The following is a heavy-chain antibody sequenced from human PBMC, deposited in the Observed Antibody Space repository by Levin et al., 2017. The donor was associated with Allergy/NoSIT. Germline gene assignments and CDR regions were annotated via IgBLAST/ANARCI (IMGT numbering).Heavy chain of an antibody. V-gene: IGHV3-23*01. J-gene: IGHJ4*02. D-gene: IGHD6-13*01. CDR1: GFTFSTYA. Sequence: GGSLRLSCAASGFTFSTYAMSWVRQAPGKGLEWVSVISAGGGNTTYAESVKGRFTIPRDNRKDPLYLQMNSLTAEDTAVYYCAKAGSSWYIEIDHWGQGTLVTVSS. CDR2: ISAGGGNT. CDR3: AKAGSSWYIEIDH.